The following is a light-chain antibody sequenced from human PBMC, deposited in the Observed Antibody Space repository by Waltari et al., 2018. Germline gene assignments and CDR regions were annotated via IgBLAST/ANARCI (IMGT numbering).Light chain of an antibody. CDR1: QSVGTW. V-gene: IGKV1-5*03. J-gene: IGKJ2*01. CDR3: QQYSSFST. Sequence: DIQMTQSPSTLSASVGDRVTISCRASQSVGTWLAWYQQKPCKAPKLLIYIASSLGSGVPSRFSGSGSGTEFTITISSLQPADFATYYCQQYSSFSTFGQGTKVDI. CDR2: IAS.